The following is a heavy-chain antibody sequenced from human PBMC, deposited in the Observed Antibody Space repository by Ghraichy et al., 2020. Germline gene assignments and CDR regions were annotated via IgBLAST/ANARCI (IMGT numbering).Heavy chain of an antibody. CDR1: GFTFANYA. D-gene: IGHD2-15*01. CDR3: AKYCIGGSCRDEGYYYGMDV. V-gene: IGHV3-23*01. Sequence: GGSLRLSCAASGFTFANYAMTWVRQAPGKGLEWVSAVVGSGDSTYYADSVKGRFTISRDNSENTLYLQMNSLRAEDTAAYYCAKYCIGGSCRDEGYYYGMDVWGQGTTVTVSS. CDR2: VVGSGDST. J-gene: IGHJ6*02.